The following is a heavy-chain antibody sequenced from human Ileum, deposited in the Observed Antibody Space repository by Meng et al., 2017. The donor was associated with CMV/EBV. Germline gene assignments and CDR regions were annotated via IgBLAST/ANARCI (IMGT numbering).Heavy chain of an antibody. CDR2: ISGYNANT. J-gene: IGHJ6*02. V-gene: IGHV1-18*04. CDR3: ARASGPAAKYGMDV. Sequence: ASVKVSCKASGYTFTSYYMHWVRQAPGQGLEWMGWISGYNANTAYAQSFQGRVTMSTDTSTSTVYMDLRSLRSNDTAVYYCARASGPAAKYGMDVWGQGTTVTVSS. CDR1: GYTFTSYY.